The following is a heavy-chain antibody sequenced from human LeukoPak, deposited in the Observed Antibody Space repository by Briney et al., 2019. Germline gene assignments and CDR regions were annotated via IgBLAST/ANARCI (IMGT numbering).Heavy chain of an antibody. V-gene: IGHV4-39*01. Sequence: PSETLSLTCTVSGGSISSSSYYWGWIRQPPGKGLEWIGSIYYSGITYYNPSLKSRVTISVDTSKNQFSLKLSSVTAADTAVYYCATLSMITFGGVTKMYSYYFDYWGQGTLVTVTS. D-gene: IGHD3-16*01. CDR1: GGSISSSSYY. J-gene: IGHJ4*02. CDR3: ATLSMITFGGVTKMYSYYFDY. CDR2: IYYSGIT.